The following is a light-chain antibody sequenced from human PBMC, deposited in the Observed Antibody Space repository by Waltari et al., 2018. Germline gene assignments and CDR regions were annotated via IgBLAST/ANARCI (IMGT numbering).Light chain of an antibody. J-gene: IGLJ2*01. Sequence: QTVVTQEPSLTVSPGGTVTLTCASSTGAVTATYYANWFQQKPGQSPTSLIYSTSEKHSWTPARFSGSLRGGKATLTLSCVRPEDEADYYCLLYYRGSWVFGGGTKLTVL. CDR1: TGAVTATYY. V-gene: IGLV7-43*01. CDR2: STS. CDR3: LLYYRGSWV.